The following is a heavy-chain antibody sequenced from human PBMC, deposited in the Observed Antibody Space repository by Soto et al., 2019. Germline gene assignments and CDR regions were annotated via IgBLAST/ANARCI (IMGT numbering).Heavy chain of an antibody. CDR1: GFTFTNYA. Sequence: EMQLLESGGGLVQPGGSLRLFCAASGFTFTNYAMTWDRQAPGEGLEWVSTITPTGATFYGDTVKGRFTISRDNSRSKVFLQMNSLRAEDTAMYYCARTDKFNSQSIGWANRFDYWGHGTLVTVSS. D-gene: IGHD6-19*01. CDR2: ITPTGAT. V-gene: IGHV3-23*01. CDR3: ARTDKFNSQSIGWANRFDY. J-gene: IGHJ4*01.